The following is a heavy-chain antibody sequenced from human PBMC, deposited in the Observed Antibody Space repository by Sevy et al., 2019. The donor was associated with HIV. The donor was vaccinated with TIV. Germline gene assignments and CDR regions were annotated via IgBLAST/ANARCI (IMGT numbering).Heavy chain of an antibody. CDR2: IRYDGTTK. CDR1: GFTFSSSG. CDR3: AKLGSTTLATSDAFDI. J-gene: IGHJ3*02. Sequence: GGSLRLSCAASGFTFSSSGMHWVRQAPGKGLEWVTFIRYDGTTKYYADPVKGRFTISRDNTKSTLYQQMNSLRDEDTGVNFCAKLGSTTLATSDAFDIWGQGTLVTVSS. D-gene: IGHD5-12*01. V-gene: IGHV3-30*02.